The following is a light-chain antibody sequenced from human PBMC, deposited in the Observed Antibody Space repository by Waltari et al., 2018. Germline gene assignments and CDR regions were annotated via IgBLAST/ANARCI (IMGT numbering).Light chain of an antibody. CDR2: EVT. CDR1: NSDGGSYNY. V-gene: IGLV2-14*01. J-gene: IGLJ2*01. Sequence: QSALTQPASGSGPPGQSITIPCTGTNSDGGSYNYVPWYQQHPGKAPKLMIYEVTNRPSGLSNRFSGSKSGNPASLTITELQAEDEADYYCSSYAGNDLVIFGGGTKLTVL. CDR3: SSYAGNDLVI.